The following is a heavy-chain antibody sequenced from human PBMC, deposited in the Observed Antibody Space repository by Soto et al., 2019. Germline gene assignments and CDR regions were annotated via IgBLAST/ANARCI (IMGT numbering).Heavy chain of an antibody. V-gene: IGHV1-18*01. D-gene: IGHD2-2*01. CDR3: ARGCSSTSCSYYYYYGMDV. CDR1: GYTYTSYG. Sequence: ASVKVSCKASGYTYTSYGISWVRQAPGQGLEWMGWISAYNGNTNYAQKFQGRVTMTTDTSTSTAYMELSSLRSEDTAVYYCARGCSSTSCSYYYYYGMDVWGQGTTVTVSS. J-gene: IGHJ6*02. CDR2: ISAYNGNT.